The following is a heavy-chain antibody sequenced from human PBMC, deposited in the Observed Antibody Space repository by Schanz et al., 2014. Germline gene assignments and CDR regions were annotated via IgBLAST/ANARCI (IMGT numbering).Heavy chain of an antibody. D-gene: IGHD3-10*01. Sequence: QVQLVQSGGEVKKPGASATVSCKASGYTFNNHGISWVRQAPGQGLEWMGWISVYHGHTNYAEKVHGRVTMTTDTSTSTACMELRSLISDDAAVYYCGRDAGWAFGDYHGMDVWGQGTSVTVSS. CDR2: ISVYHGHT. V-gene: IGHV1-18*01. CDR1: GYTFNNHG. J-gene: IGHJ6*02. CDR3: GRDAGWAFGDYHGMDV.